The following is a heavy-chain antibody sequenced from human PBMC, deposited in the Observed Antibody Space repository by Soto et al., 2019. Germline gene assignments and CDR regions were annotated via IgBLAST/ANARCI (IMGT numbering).Heavy chain of an antibody. J-gene: IGHJ4*02. Sequence: GGSLRLSCAASGFTFSDHYMDWVRQAPGKGLEWVGRTRNKANSYTTEYAAYVKGRFTISRDDAKNSLYLQMNSLKTEHTAVYYCARGGVSVSGSSSAPFDYWGQGTLVTVSS. CDR2: TRNKANSYTT. D-gene: IGHD6-6*01. CDR1: GFTFSDHY. V-gene: IGHV3-72*01. CDR3: ARGGVSVSGSSSAPFDY.